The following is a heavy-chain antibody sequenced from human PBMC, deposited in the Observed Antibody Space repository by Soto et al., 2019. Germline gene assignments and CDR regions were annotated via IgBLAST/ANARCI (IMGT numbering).Heavy chain of an antibody. Sequence: QVQRQESCPGLVKPSQTLSLTCTVSGGSISSGGYYWGWSRQHPGKGREWIGYIYYRGSTYCNPSLKSRVTISVDTSKNQFSLKLSSVTAADTAVYYCASSVYCSSTSCYLRFDYWGQGTLVTVSS. V-gene: IGHV4-31*03. D-gene: IGHD2-2*01. CDR3: ASSVYCSSTSCYLRFDY. CDR2: IYYRGST. J-gene: IGHJ4*02. CDR1: GGSISSGGYY.